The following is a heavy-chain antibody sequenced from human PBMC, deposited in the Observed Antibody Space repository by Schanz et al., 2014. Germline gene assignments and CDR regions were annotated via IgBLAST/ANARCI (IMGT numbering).Heavy chain of an antibody. V-gene: IGHV3-21*06. D-gene: IGHD1-1*01. CDR1: GFIFSTYN. Sequence: EVQLVESGGGLVQPGGSLRLSCAASGFIFSTYNMNWVRQSPGKGLEWVAFLSFDSRHIYYADSVKGRFTISRDNAKGPWHPQMTSLRADDTAVYYCARDGVAATTDFEYWGQGALVTVSS. CDR2: LSFDSRHI. J-gene: IGHJ4*02. CDR3: ARDGVAATTDFEY.